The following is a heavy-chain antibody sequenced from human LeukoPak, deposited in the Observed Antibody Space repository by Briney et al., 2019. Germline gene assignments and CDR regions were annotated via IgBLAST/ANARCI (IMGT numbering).Heavy chain of an antibody. CDR1: GYTFTSYG. CDR3: ARKIGDCSSTSCYGAYYYYYGMDV. CDR2: ISAYNGNT. J-gene: IGHJ6*02. Sequence: ASVKVSCKASGYTFTSYGISWVRQAPGQGLEWMGWISAYNGNTNYAQKLQGRVTMTTDTSTSTAYMELRSLRSDDTAVYYCARKIGDCSSTSCYGAYYYYYGMDVWGQGTTVTVSS. D-gene: IGHD2-2*01. V-gene: IGHV1-18*01.